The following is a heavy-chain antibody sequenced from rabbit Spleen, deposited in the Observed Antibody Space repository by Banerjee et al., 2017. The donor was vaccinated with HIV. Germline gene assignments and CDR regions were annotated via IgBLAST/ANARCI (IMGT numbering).Heavy chain of an antibody. J-gene: IGHJ4*01. CDR1: GFSFSSRYY. V-gene: IGHV1S40*01. Sequence: QSLEESGGDLVKPGASLTLTCTASGFSFSSRYYMCWVRQAPGKGLEWIACINTYTVKSVYASWATGRFTFSRTSSTTVTLQMTSLTAADTATYFCVRDSSGWGRTYYFNLWGPGTLSPS. CDR2: INTYTVKS. D-gene: IGHD4-1*01. CDR3: VRDSSGWGRTYYFNL.